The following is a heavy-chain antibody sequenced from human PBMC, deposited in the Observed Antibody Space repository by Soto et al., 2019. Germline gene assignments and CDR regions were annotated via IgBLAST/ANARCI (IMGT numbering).Heavy chain of an antibody. V-gene: IGHV4-39*02. Sequence: QLQLQESGPRLAKPSETLSLTCTVSGGSMSGSGFYWGWIRQPPGKGLEWMGSIYYSGSAYYKPSLQSRVPISVDTSKNDLSLKLSSVTAADTAVYYCARLSVVVGASTEAFEIWGQGTMFTVSS. CDR1: GGSMSGSGFY. CDR2: IYYSGSA. CDR3: ARLSVVVGASTEAFEI. D-gene: IGHD2-15*01. J-gene: IGHJ3*02.